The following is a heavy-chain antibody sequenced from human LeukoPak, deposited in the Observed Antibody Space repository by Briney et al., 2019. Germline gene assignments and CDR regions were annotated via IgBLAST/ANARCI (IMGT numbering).Heavy chain of an antibody. CDR3: ARLRYCSGGSCYSVPGAFDI. V-gene: IGHV1-69*13. Sequence: SVKVSCKASGGTFSSYAISWVRQAPGQGLEWMGGIIPIFGTANYAQKFQGRVTITADESTSTAYMELSSLRSEDTAVYYCARLRYCSGGSCYSVPGAFDIWGQGTVVTVSS. CDR1: GGTFSSYA. J-gene: IGHJ3*02. D-gene: IGHD2-15*01. CDR2: IIPIFGTA.